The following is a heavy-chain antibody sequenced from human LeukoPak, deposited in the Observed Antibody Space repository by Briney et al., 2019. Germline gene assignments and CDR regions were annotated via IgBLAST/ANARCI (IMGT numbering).Heavy chain of an antibody. V-gene: IGHV3-48*04. CDR3: DGRDF. Sequence: GGSLRLSCAASGFTFSRFGMNWVRQAPGKGLEWLSYISSGSSTIYYADSVKGRFAISRDNAKNSLYLQMNSLRAEDTAVYYCDGRDFWGQGTLVTVSS. CDR1: GFTFSRFG. CDR2: ISSGSSTI. D-gene: IGHD4-17*01. J-gene: IGHJ4*02.